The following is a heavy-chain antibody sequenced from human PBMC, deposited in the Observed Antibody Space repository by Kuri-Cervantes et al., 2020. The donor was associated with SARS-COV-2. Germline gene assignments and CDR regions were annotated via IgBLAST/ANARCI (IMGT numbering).Heavy chain of an antibody. V-gene: IGHV3-23*01. Sequence: LSLTCAASGFTFRTYAMSWVRQAPGKGLVWVSSFCGGGGSTYYADSVKGRFIISRDNSKNTLYLQMSSLRAEDTAGYRCARDHSSSWYRVEGGIFDYWGQGTLVTVSS. CDR3: ARDHSSSWYRVEGGIFDY. J-gene: IGHJ4*02. CDR2: FCGGGGST. D-gene: IGHD6-13*01. CDR1: GFTFRTYA.